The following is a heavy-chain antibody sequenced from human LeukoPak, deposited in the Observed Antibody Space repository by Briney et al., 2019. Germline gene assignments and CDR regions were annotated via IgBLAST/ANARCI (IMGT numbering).Heavy chain of an antibody. V-gene: IGHV3-21*01. CDR2: ISSSSSYI. J-gene: IGHJ4*02. CDR1: GFTFSSYW. D-gene: IGHD3-22*01. Sequence: GGSLRLSCAASGFTFSSYWMRWVRQAPGKGLEWVSSISSSSSYIYYADSVKGRFTISRDNAKNSLYLQMNSLRAEDTAVYYCARGIDTAMVTWEKDYYDSSGYHYFDYWGQGTLVTVSS. CDR3: ARGIDTAMVTWEKDYYDSSGYHYFDY.